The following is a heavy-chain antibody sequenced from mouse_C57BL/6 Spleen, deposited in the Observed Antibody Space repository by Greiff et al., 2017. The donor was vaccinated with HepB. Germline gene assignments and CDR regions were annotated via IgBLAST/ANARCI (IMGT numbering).Heavy chain of an antibody. CDR1: GFTFSDYG. J-gene: IGHJ4*01. Sequence: EVKLMESGGGLVKPGGSLKLSCAASGFTFSDYGMHWVRQAPEKGLEWVAYISSGSSTIYYADTVKGRFTISRDNAKNTLILQMTSLRSEDTAMYYCARDSYSNYDAMDYWGQGTSVTVSS. D-gene: IGHD2-5*01. V-gene: IGHV5-17*01. CDR2: ISSGSSTI. CDR3: ARDSYSNYDAMDY.